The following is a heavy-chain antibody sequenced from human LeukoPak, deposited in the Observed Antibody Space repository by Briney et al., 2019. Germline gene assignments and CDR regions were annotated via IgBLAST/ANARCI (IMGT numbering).Heavy chain of an antibody. Sequence: AGSLTLTCAGSGFTFSRYNMNWFRQPPGKGLERVSSISSRSSYLFYADSVKGRFTISRDNAKNSLYLQMNSLGAEDTAVYYCARDAQWLVPEGYYYYMDVWGKGTTVTVSS. D-gene: IGHD6-19*01. CDR2: ISSRSSYL. CDR3: ARDAQWLVPEGYYYYMDV. J-gene: IGHJ6*03. V-gene: IGHV3-21*01. CDR1: GFTFSRYN.